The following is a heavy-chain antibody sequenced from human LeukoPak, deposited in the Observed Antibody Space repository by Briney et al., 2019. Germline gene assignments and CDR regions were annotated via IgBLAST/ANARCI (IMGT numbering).Heavy chain of an antibody. CDR3: AKDSAKKYDDY. Sequence: GGSRRLSCAASGFTFSSYAMSWVRQAPGKGLEWVSGISGSDGSTNYADSVKGRFTISRENSKNTLYLQMNSLRAEDTAVYYCAKDSAKKYDDYWGQGTLVTVSS. D-gene: IGHD2/OR15-2a*01. J-gene: IGHJ4*02. CDR1: GFTFSSYA. CDR2: ISGSDGST. V-gene: IGHV3-23*01.